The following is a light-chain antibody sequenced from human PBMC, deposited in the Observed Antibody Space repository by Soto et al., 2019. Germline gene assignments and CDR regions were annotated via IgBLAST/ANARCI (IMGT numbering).Light chain of an antibody. Sequence: QSALTQPASVSGSPGQSITISCTGTSSDVGNYIFVSWYRQHPGKAPKLMIYDINNRPSGVPARFSGSKSGTSASLAITGLQAEDEADYYCQSFDNSLTGYVFGTGTKVTVL. CDR2: DIN. CDR1: SSDVGNYIF. CDR3: QSFDNSLTGYV. V-gene: IGLV2-14*01. J-gene: IGLJ1*01.